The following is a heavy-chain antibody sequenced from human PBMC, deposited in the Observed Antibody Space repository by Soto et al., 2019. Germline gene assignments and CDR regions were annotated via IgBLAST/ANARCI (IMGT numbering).Heavy chain of an antibody. CDR3: ARSITIFGVIDDAFDM. CDR2: IYTSGST. Sequence: PSETLSLTCTVSGGSISSYYWSWIRQPAGKGLEWIGRIYTSGSTNYNPSLKSRVTMSVDTSKNQFSLKLSSVTAADTAVYYCARSITIFGVIDDAFDMWGQGTMVTV. V-gene: IGHV4-4*07. CDR1: GGSISSYY. J-gene: IGHJ3*02. D-gene: IGHD3-3*01.